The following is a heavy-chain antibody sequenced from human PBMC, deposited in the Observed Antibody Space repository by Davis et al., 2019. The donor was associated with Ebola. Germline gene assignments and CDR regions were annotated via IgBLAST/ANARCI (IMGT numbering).Heavy chain of an antibody. CDR1: GFTFSRDW. Sequence: GESLKISCAASGFTFSRDWMSWVRQAPGKGLEWVANIKQDGSEKYYVDSVKGRFTISRDNAKNSLYLQMNSLRAEDTAVYYCARDSLPTNYFDYRGQGTLVTVSS. CDR2: IKQDGSEK. CDR3: ARDSLPTNYFDY. J-gene: IGHJ4*02. V-gene: IGHV3-7*01. D-gene: IGHD1-14*01.